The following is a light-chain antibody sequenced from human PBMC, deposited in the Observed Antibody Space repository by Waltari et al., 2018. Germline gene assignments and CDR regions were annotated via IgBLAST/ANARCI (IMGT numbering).Light chain of an antibody. V-gene: IGKV1-39*01. Sequence: DIQMTQSPSSLSASVGDRVTITCRASQTISSYLNWYQQKPGKAPNLLIYAASSLQGGVPSRFSGSGSERDFTLIITSLQPEDFATYYCQQTDSFTRTFGQGTKVEIK. CDR1: QTISSY. CDR3: QQTDSFTRT. J-gene: IGKJ1*01. CDR2: AAS.